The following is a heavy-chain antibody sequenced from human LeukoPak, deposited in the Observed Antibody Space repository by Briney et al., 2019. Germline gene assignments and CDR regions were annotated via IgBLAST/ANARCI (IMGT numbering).Heavy chain of an antibody. Sequence: ASVKVSCKASGYTFTGYYTHWVRQAPGQGLEWMGWINPNSGGTNYAQKFQGRVTMTRDTSISTAYMELSRLRSDDTAVYYCARDNGYYDFLFDYWGQGTLVTVSS. CDR1: GYTFTGYY. D-gene: IGHD3-3*01. CDR2: INPNSGGT. V-gene: IGHV1-2*02. J-gene: IGHJ4*02. CDR3: ARDNGYYDFLFDY.